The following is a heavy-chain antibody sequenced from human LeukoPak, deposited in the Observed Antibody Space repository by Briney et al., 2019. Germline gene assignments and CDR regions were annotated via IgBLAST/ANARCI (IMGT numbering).Heavy chain of an antibody. Sequence: PSETLSLTCTVSGGSISSGYWSWIRQPPGKGLEWIGYISYSESTRYSPSLKSRVTMSIDTSMNQFSLKVTSVTAADTAVYYCARGGRFGGHDAFDIWGQGTMVTVSS. D-gene: IGHD3-10*01. CDR2: ISYSEST. CDR1: GGSISSGY. V-gene: IGHV4-59*01. J-gene: IGHJ3*02. CDR3: ARGGRFGGHDAFDI.